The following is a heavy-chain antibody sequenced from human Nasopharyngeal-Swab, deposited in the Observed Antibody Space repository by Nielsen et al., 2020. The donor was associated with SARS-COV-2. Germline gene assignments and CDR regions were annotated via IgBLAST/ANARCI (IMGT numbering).Heavy chain of an antibody. D-gene: IGHD4-23*01. Sequence: WIRQPPGKGLEWIGYIYYSGSTNYNPSLKSRVTISVDTSKNQFSLKLSSVTAADTAVYYCARGHSGTVAPTSRWFDPWGQGTLVTVSS. V-gene: IGHV4-59*01. CDR3: ARGHSGTVAPTSRWFDP. J-gene: IGHJ5*02. CDR2: IYYSGST.